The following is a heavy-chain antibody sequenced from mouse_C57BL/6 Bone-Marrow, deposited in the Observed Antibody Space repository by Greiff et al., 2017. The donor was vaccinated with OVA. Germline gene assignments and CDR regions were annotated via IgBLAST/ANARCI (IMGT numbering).Heavy chain of an antibody. V-gene: IGHV1-74*01. CDR1: GYTFTSYW. CDR2: IHPSDSDT. CDR3: AISTTVVQYYFDY. Sequence: VQLQQPGAELVKPGASVKVSCKASGYTFTSYWMHWVKQRPGQGLEWIGMIHPSDSDTNYNQKFKGKATLTVDKSSSTAYMQLSSLTSEDSAVYYCAISTTVVQYYFDYWGQGTTLTVSS. D-gene: IGHD1-1*01. J-gene: IGHJ2*01.